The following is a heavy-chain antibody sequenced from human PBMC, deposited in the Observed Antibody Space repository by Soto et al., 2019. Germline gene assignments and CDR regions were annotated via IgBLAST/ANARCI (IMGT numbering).Heavy chain of an antibody. Sequence: GGSLRLSCAASGFTFSSYAMSWVRQAPGKGLEWVSAISGSGGSTYYADSVKGRFTISRDNSKNTLYLQMNSLRAEDTAVYFCSKAQKDYYDILHGYDYWGQGTLVTVSS. V-gene: IGHV3-23*01. CDR2: ISGSGGST. CDR3: SKAQKDYYDILHGYDY. J-gene: IGHJ4*02. CDR1: GFTFSSYA. D-gene: IGHD3-9*01.